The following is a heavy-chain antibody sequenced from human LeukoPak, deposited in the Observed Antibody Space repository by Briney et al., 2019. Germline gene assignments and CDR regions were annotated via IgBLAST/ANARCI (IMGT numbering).Heavy chain of an antibody. CDR1: GGSISSGDYY. CDR2: IYYSGST. D-gene: IGHD3-16*01. CDR3: ARDWGSGSSYEWFDP. Sequence: SESLSLTCTVSGGSISSGDYYWSWIRQPPGKGLEWIGNIYYSGSTYYNPSLKSRVTISVDTSKNQFSLKLSSVTAADAAVYYCARDWGSGSSYEWFDPWGQGTLVTVSS. J-gene: IGHJ5*02. V-gene: IGHV4-30-4*01.